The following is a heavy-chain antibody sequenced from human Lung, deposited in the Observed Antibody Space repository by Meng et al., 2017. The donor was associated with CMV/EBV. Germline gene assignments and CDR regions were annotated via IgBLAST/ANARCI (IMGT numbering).Heavy chain of an antibody. CDR1: GYTLTNYY. Sequence: VSXXVSXKASGYTLTNYYIHWVRQAPGQGLEWMGIINPSDNTTIYAQKFQGRVTMTRDTSTSTVYMELSSLRSDDTALYYCARDLGYSSSWYFQYYFDCWXQGTLVTVSS. J-gene: IGHJ4*02. V-gene: IGHV1-46*01. CDR3: ARDLGYSSSWYFQYYFDC. D-gene: IGHD6-13*01. CDR2: INPSDNTT.